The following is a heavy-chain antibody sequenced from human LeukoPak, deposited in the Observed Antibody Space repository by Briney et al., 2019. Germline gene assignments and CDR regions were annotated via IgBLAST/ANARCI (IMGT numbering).Heavy chain of an antibody. V-gene: IGHV1-8*01. D-gene: IGHD3-3*01. CDR3: ARRDYDFWSGYSPDNWFDP. CDR1: GYTFTSHD. CDR2: MNPNSGNT. Sequence: ASVKVSCKASGYTFTSHDINWVRQATGQGLEWMGWMNPNSGNTGYAQKFQGRVTMTRNTSISTAYTELSSLRSEDTAVYYCARRDYDFWSGYSPDNWFDPWGQGTLVTVSS. J-gene: IGHJ5*02.